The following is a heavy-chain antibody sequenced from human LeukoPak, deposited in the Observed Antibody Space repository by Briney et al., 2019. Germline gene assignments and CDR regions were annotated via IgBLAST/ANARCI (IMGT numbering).Heavy chain of an antibody. CDR2: IINSGDIT. J-gene: IGHJ4*02. D-gene: IGHD2-8*01. CDR3: AKGMYESQY. V-gene: IGHV3-23*01. Sequence: GGPLRLSCAASGFIFGCYDMTWVRQAPGKGLEWVSSIINSGDITYYADSVKGRFTISRDNSKNTLYLQMNSRRAEDTAVYYCAKGMYESQYWGQGTLVTVSS. CDR1: GFIFGCYD.